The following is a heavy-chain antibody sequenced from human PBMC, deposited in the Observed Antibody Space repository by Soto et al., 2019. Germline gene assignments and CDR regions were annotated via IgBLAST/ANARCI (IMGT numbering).Heavy chain of an antibody. V-gene: IGHV4-59*01. D-gene: IGHD5-12*01. CDR1: GGSISSYY. Sequence: SETLSLTCTVSGGSISSYYWSWIRQPPGKGLEWIGYIYYSGSTNYNPSLKSRVTISVDTSKNQFSLKLSSETAADTAVYYSARGPPDGYNDLLDNWGQGTLVTVSS. J-gene: IGHJ4*02. CDR3: ARGPPDGYNDLLDN. CDR2: IYYSGST.